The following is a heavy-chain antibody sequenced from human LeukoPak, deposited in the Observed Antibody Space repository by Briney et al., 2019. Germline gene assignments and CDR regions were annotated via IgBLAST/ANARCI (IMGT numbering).Heavy chain of an antibody. Sequence: PGGSLRLSCAASGFTFRNYGMNWVRQAPGKGLGWLSYISSSSDAIYYADSVKGRFTISRDNAKNSLFLEMNSLRDEDTAVYYCARAMRSGYDYWGQGTLVTVSS. D-gene: IGHD5-12*01. V-gene: IGHV3-48*02. CDR2: ISSSSDAI. CDR1: GFTFRNYG. CDR3: ARAMRSGYDY. J-gene: IGHJ4*02.